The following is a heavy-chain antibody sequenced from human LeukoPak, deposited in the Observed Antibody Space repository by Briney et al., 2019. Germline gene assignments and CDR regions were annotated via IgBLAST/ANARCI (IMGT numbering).Heavy chain of an antibody. Sequence: GGSLRLSCAVSGLTLSDVWMNWNRQAPGKGLEWVGLIKSKTDGGTTDFAAPVKGRFTISRDVSKNLLYLQMNSLRAEDTAVYYCAREQGTVTGNFDYWGQGTLVTVSS. CDR2: IKSKTDGGTT. D-gene: IGHD4-17*01. CDR3: AREQGTVTGNFDY. V-gene: IGHV3-15*07. J-gene: IGHJ4*02. CDR1: GLTLSDVW.